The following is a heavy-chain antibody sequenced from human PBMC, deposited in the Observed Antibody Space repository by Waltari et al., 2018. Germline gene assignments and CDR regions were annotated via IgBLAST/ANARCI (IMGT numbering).Heavy chain of an antibody. Sequence: QVQLVQSGAEVKKPGASVKVSCKASGYTFTSYDINWVRQAPGQGLEWMGWINPNSGGTNYAQKFQGRVTMTRDTSISTAYMELSRLRSDDTAVYYCARGIRDFWSGYSRYYFDYWGQGTLVTVSS. V-gene: IGHV1-2*02. CDR3: ARGIRDFWSGYSRYYFDY. CDR1: GYTFTSYD. D-gene: IGHD3-3*01. J-gene: IGHJ4*02. CDR2: INPNSGGT.